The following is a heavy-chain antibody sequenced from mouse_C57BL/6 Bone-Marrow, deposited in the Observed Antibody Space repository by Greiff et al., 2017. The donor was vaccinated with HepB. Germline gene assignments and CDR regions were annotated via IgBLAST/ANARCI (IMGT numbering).Heavy chain of an antibody. V-gene: IGHV1-15*01. CDR3: TRSYYYGSSYYGWYFDV. J-gene: IGHJ1*03. CDR1: GYTFTDYE. CDR2: IDPETGGT. Sequence: QVQLKESGAELVRPGASVTLSCKASGYTFTDYEMHWVKQTPVHGLEWIGAIDPETGGTAYNQKFKGKAILTADKSSSTAYMELRSLTSEDSAVYYCTRSYYYGSSYYGWYFDVWGTGTTVTVSS. D-gene: IGHD1-1*01.